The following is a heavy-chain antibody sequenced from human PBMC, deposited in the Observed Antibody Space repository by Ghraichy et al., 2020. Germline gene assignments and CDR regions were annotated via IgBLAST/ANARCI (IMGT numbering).Heavy chain of an antibody. D-gene: IGHD6-19*01. J-gene: IGHJ6*02. CDR1: GFTFSGYD. CDR3: TRDPPDGWSPGMDV. CDR2: IGTLSDT. V-gene: IGHV3-13*01. Sequence: GGSLRLSCTASGFTFSGYDMHWVRQAKGKGLEWVSAIGTLSDTFYPGSVKGRFTISRDNARSCLYLQMNSLRAEDTAVYYCTRDPPDGWSPGMDVWVQGTTVTVPS.